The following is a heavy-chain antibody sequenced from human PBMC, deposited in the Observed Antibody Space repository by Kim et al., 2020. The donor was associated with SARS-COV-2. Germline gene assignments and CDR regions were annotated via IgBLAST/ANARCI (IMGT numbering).Heavy chain of an antibody. CDR1: GFTFSTYW. D-gene: IGHD3-3*01. V-gene: IGHV3-7*01. Sequence: GGSLRLSCAASGFTFSTYWMSWVRQAPGKGLEWVASIKPDGSDKYYVDSVKGRFTISRENAKNSLYLQMNSLRAEDTAVYYCAFGKAYWGQGTLVTVSS. CDR2: IKPDGSDK. J-gene: IGHJ4*02. CDR3: AFGKAY.